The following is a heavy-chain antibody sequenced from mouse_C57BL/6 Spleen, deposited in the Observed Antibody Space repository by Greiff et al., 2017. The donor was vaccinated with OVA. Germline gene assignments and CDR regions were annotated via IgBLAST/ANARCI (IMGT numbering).Heavy chain of an antibody. CDR1: GYAFSSSW. CDR3: AEAGITTVVAPGFAY. J-gene: IGHJ3*01. D-gene: IGHD1-1*01. V-gene: IGHV1-82*01. Sequence: QVTLKVSGPELVKPGASVKISCKASGYAFSSSWMNWVKQRPGKGLEWIGRIYPGDGDTNYNGKFKGKATLTADKSSSTAYMQLSSLTSEDSAVYFCAEAGITTVVAPGFAYWGQGTLVTVSA. CDR2: IYPGDGDT.